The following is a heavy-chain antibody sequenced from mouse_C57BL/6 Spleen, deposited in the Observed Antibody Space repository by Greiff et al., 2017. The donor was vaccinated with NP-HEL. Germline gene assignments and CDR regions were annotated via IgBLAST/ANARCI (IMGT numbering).Heavy chain of an antibody. CDR2: IYPGSGST. J-gene: IGHJ2*01. CDR3: AKSPTGVEGNYFDY. CDR1: GYTFTSYW. V-gene: IGHV1-55*01. Sequence: QVQLKQPGAELVKPGASVKMSCKASGYTFTSYWITWVKQRPGQGLEWIGDIYPGSGSTNYNEQFKSKATLTVDTSSSTAYMQLSSLTSEDSAVYYCAKSPTGVEGNYFDYWGQGTTLTVSS. D-gene: IGHD1-1*01.